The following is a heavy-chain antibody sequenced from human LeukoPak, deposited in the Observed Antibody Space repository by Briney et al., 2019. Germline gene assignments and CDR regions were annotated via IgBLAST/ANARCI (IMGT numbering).Heavy chain of an antibody. V-gene: IGHV1-46*01. J-gene: IGHJ4*02. CDR1: GYTFTSYY. CDR2: INPTGGTT. Sequence: ASVKVSCKASGYTFTSYYIHWVRQAPGQGPEWMGIINPTGGTTSYAQKFQGRVTMTRDTSTSTVYMELSSLRSEDTAVYHCARDQGWSPDYWGQGTLVTVSS. CDR3: ARDQGWSPDY. D-gene: IGHD1-26*01.